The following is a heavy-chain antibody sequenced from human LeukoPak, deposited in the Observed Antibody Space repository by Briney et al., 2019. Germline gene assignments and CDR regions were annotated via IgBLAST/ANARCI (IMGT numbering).Heavy chain of an antibody. CDR2: ISYDGSNK. V-gene: IGHV3-30*18. Sequence: GGSLRLSCAASGFTFSSYGMHWVRQAPGKGLEWVAAISYDGSNKYYADSVKGRFTISRDNSKNTLYLQMNSLRAEDTAVYYCAKDLASTSPGYNYGMDVWGKGTTVTVSS. CDR3: AKDLASTSPGYNYGMDV. CDR1: GFTFSSYG. J-gene: IGHJ6*04. D-gene: IGHD5-24*01.